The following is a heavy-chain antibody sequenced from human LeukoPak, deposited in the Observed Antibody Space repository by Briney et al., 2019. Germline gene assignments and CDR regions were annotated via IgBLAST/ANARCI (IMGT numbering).Heavy chain of an antibody. Sequence: PSETLSLTRTVSGGSISGHFWSWIRQPPGKGLEWIGYVYYSGSTTYNPSLKSRVTISVDTSKNRFSLKLSSVTAADTAVYHCARLLGSSTAIDYWGQGTLVTVSS. J-gene: IGHJ4*02. CDR2: VYYSGST. V-gene: IGHV4-59*08. CDR3: ARLLGSSTAIDY. D-gene: IGHD1-14*01. CDR1: GGSISGHF.